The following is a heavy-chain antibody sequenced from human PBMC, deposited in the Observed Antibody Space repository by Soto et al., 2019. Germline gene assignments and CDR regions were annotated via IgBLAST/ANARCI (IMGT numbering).Heavy chain of an antibody. J-gene: IGHJ4*02. D-gene: IGHD6-19*01. Sequence: SETLSLTCAVYGGSFSGYYWSWIRQPPGKGLEWIGEINHSGSTNYNPSLKSRVTISVDTSKNQFFLKLSSVTAADTAVYYCAIAVAGTDYWGQGTLVTVSS. CDR1: GGSFSGYY. V-gene: IGHV4-34*01. CDR3: AIAVAGTDY. CDR2: INHSGST.